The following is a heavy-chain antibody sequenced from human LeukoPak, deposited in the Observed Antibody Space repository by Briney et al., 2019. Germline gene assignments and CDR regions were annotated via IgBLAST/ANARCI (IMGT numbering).Heavy chain of an antibody. V-gene: IGHV3-48*01. J-gene: IGHJ5*02. Sequence: GGSLRLSCAASGFTFSSYSMNWVRQAPGKGLEWVSYISTSSDTIYYADSVRGRFTISRDNAQNSLYLQMSSLRAEDTAVYYCARETSAFDPWGQGTLVTVS. CDR3: ARETSAFDP. CDR1: GFTFSSYS. CDR2: ISTSSDTI.